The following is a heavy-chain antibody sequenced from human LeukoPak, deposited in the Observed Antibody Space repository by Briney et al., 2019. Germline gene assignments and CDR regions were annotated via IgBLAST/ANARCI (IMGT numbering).Heavy chain of an antibody. Sequence: GGSLRLSCAASGFTFSDYYMSWIRQAPGKGLEWVSYISSSGNTIYYADSVKGRFTISRDNAKNSLYLQMNSLRAEDTAVYYCASPNWNDALDAFDIWGQGTMVTVSS. D-gene: IGHD1-1*01. J-gene: IGHJ3*02. CDR3: ASPNWNDALDAFDI. V-gene: IGHV3-11*01. CDR1: GFTFSDYY. CDR2: ISSSGNTI.